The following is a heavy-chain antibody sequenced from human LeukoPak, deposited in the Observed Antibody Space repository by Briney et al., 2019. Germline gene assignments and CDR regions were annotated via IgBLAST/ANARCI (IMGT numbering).Heavy chain of an antibody. CDR3: ARAPSSSNLLVFDY. V-gene: IGHV3-48*03. J-gene: IGHJ4*02. CDR1: GFTFSSYE. D-gene: IGHD6-13*01. CDR2: ISSSGSTI. Sequence: GGSLRLSCAASGFTFSSYEMNWVRQAPGKGLEWVSYISSSGSTIYYADSVKGRFTISRDNAKNSLYLQMNSLRAEDTAVYYCARAPSSSNLLVFDYWGQGTLVTVSS.